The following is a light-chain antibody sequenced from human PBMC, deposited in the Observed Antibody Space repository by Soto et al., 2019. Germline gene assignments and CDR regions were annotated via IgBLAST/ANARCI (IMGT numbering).Light chain of an antibody. CDR1: QSVSSSY. V-gene: IGKV3-20*01. CDR3: QQYGSSPRT. J-gene: IGKJ3*01. Sequence: EIVVTQSPATLSLSPGERATLSCRASQSVSSSYLAWYQQKPGQAPRLLIYGASSRATGIPDRFSGSGSGTDFTLTISRLEPEDFAVYYCQQYGSSPRTFGPGTKVDIK. CDR2: GAS.